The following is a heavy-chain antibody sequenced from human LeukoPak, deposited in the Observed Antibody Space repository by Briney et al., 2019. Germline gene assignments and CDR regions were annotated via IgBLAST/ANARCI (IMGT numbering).Heavy chain of an antibody. D-gene: IGHD2-2*01. CDR3: ARDTFQPGLIDS. V-gene: IGHV3-21*05. J-gene: IGHJ4*02. CDR2: INDESSDI. CDR1: GFTFSLYA. Sequence: GGSLTLSCAVSGFTFSLYAMNWVRQARGKGLEWVSYINDESSDIHYAGSVRGRFTISRDDARQTLYLQLSSLRVEDTAVYYCARDTFQPGLIDSWGQGTLVTVSS.